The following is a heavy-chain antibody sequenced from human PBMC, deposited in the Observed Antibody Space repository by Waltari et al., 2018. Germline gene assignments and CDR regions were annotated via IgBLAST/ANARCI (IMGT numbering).Heavy chain of an antibody. Sequence: QVQLQESGPGLVNPSETLSLTCAVSGIPVNSGFFWGWIRQAPGVGLEWMGSLYHSGDTDHAPSLESRVTNSRDPSKNQFSLKVRSVTAADTALYYCVRRHWEAGYYRDQWGPGTLGTVSS. CDR1: GIPVNSGFF. J-gene: IGHJ4*02. D-gene: IGHD3-9*01. CDR3: VRRHWEAGYYRDQ. V-gene: IGHV4-38-2*01. CDR2: LYHSGDT.